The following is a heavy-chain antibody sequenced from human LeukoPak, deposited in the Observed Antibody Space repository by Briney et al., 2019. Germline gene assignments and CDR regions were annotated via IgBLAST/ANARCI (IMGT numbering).Heavy chain of an antibody. D-gene: IGHD3-22*01. CDR2: INPNSGGT. CDR1: GYTFTSYG. J-gene: IGHJ4*02. V-gene: IGHV1-2*02. CDR3: ARSLSYYYDSSGYYPYYFDY. Sequence: ASVKVSCKASGYTFTSYGISWVRQAPGQGLEWMGWINPNSGGTNYAQKFQGRVTMTRDTSISTAYMELSRLRSDDTAVYYCARSLSYYYDSSGYYPYYFDYWGQGTLVTVSS.